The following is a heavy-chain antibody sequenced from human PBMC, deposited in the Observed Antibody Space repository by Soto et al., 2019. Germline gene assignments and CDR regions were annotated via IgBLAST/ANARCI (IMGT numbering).Heavy chain of an antibody. J-gene: IGHJ5*02. CDR2: IYPDDSDT. CDR3: ARVKDHSLRWFDP. CDR1: GYSFTNYW. V-gene: IGHV5-51*01. Sequence: PGESLKISCQGSGYSFTNYWIGWVRQMPGKGLEWMGIIYPDDSDTRYSPSFQGQVTISADKSISTAYLQWSSLKASDTAIYYCARVKDHSLRWFDPWGQGTLVTVSS.